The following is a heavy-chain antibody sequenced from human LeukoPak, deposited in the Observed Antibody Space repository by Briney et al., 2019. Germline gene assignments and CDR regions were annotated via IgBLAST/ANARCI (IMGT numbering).Heavy chain of an antibody. Sequence: GGSLRLSCAASGFTFSSYAMSWVRQAPGKGLEWVSAISGSGGSTYYADSVKGRFTISRDNSKNTLYLQMNSLRAEGTAVYYCAKFLPTHIVVANYYFDYWGQGTLVTVSS. D-gene: IGHD2-21*01. CDR2: ISGSGGST. J-gene: IGHJ4*02. V-gene: IGHV3-23*01. CDR3: AKFLPTHIVVANYYFDY. CDR1: GFTFSSYA.